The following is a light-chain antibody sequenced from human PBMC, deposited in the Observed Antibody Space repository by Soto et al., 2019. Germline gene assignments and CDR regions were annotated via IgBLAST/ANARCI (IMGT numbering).Light chain of an antibody. V-gene: IGKV3-11*01. CDR3: QVRDVWPT. CDR1: QSGSTS. J-gene: IGKJ1*01. CDR2: DAS. Sequence: NVFTQSPATPSFSPGGKAPPSCRASQSGSTSLAWYQHKPGQAPRLIIYDASKRAPGIPARFSGSGSGTDFTLTISSPEPEDFAVYYCQVRDVWPTFGQGTKV.